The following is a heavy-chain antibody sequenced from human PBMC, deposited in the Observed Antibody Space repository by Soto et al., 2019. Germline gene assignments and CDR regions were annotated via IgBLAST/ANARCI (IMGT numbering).Heavy chain of an antibody. J-gene: IGHJ6*02. CDR2: ISYDGSNK. CDR1: GFTFSSYA. V-gene: IGHV3-30-3*01. D-gene: IGHD6-19*01. Sequence: GGSLRLSCAASGFTFSSYAMHWVRQAPGKGLEWVAVISYDGSNKYYADSVKGRFTISRDNSKNTLYLQMNSLRAEDTAVYYCARDRPGRRDSSGWYYYGMDVWGQGTTVTVSS. CDR3: ARDRPGRRDSSGWYYYGMDV.